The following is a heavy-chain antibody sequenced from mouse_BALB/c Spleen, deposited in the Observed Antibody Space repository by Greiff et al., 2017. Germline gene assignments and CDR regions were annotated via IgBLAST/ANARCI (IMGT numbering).Heavy chain of an antibody. D-gene: IGHD1-1*01. CDR1: GFTFSDYY. CDR3: ARDDGSSYGGFAK. V-gene: IGHV5-4*02. J-gene: IGHJ3*01. Sequence: LVESGGGLVKPGGFLKLSCAASGFTFSDYYMHWVRQTPEKRLEWVAHISDGGSYTYYPDSVKGRFTISRDNAKNNLYLQMSSLKSEDPAMYYCARDDGSSYGGFAKWGQGTLVTVSA. CDR2: ISDGGSYT.